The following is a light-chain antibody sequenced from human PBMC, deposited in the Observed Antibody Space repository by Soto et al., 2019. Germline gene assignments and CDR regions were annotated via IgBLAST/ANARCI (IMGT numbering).Light chain of an antibody. Sequence: DIPMTQSPSPLSASVGDRVTISCRASQNVGTYLNWYQQKPGKAPKLLIYAASTLQSGVPTRFRGSGSGTDFTLTITSLQPQDFAIYSCQQSSRTPYIFGQGTKLEIK. V-gene: IGKV1-39*01. CDR1: QNVGTY. CDR3: QQSSRTPYI. J-gene: IGKJ2*01. CDR2: AAS.